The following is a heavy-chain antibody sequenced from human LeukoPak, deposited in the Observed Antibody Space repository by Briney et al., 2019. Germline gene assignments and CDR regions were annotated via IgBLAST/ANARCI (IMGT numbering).Heavy chain of an antibody. CDR1: GGSFSRYY. V-gene: IGHV4-34*01. J-gene: IGHJ6*03. CDR2: INHSGGT. CDR3: ARGGGDYYMDV. D-gene: IGHD3-10*01. Sequence: SETLSLTCAVYGGSFSRYYWTWIRQPPGKGLEWIGEINHSGGTNYNPSLKSRVTISVDTSKSQFSLRLNSVTAADTAVYYCARGGGDYYMDVWGKGITVTVSS.